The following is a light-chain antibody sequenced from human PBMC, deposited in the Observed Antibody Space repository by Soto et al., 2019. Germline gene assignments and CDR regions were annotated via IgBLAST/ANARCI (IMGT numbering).Light chain of an antibody. CDR3: LQDYIYPFT. Sequence: RMTQSPSSLSASVGDTITITCLASQGILNDLGWYQQKPVKAPKLLIFAASTLQTGVASRFSGSGSATDFTLTISSLQPEDSAAYYCLQDYIYPFTFGQ. CDR2: AAS. V-gene: IGKV1-6*01. CDR1: QGILND. J-gene: IGKJ2*01.